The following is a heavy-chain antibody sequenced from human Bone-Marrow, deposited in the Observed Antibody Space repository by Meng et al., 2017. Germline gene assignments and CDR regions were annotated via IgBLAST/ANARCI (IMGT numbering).Heavy chain of an antibody. J-gene: IGHJ5*02. V-gene: IGHV4-34*01. CDR1: GGSFSGLD. CDR3: ARRVSGSGLTTDWFDP. D-gene: IGHD4-17*01. Sequence: HVQPQQWCAGLLKPVEPLPPTCVVCGGSFSGLDWSCIRQPPGKGLGWIGEINHSGSTNYNPSLKSRVTISVDTSKNQFSLKLSSVTAADTAVYYCARRVSGSGLTTDWFDPWGQGTLVTASS. CDR2: INHSGST.